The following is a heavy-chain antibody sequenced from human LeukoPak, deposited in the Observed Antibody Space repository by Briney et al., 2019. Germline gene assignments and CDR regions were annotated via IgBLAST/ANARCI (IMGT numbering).Heavy chain of an antibody. CDR3: VKDPRDTYGTNWFVS. J-gene: IGHJ5*01. V-gene: IGHV3-23*01. CDR2: ISGTGGAT. Sequence: QAGGSLRLSCVASGFSFGNYAMSWVRQAPGKGLQWVSQISGTGGATWYAGFVRDRFTISRDNSKKTLYLQMSGLRVEDTAMYYCVKDPRDTYGTNWFVSWGQGTLLIVSS. D-gene: IGHD2-21*01. CDR1: GFSFGNYA.